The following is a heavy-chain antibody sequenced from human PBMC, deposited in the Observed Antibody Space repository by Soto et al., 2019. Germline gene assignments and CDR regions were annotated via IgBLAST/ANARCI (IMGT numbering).Heavy chain of an antibody. D-gene: IGHD3-10*01. J-gene: IGHJ4*02. CDR2: ISPGSRYP. CDR1: GFTFGDSY. Sequence: PGGSLRLSCAGSGFTFGDSYMSWIRQAPGKGLEWLSYISPGSRYPAYADSVKGRFTISRDNAKRSLYLQMNSLRAEDTAIYYCATDQGIYWGQGTLVTVSS. CDR3: ATDQGIY. V-gene: IGHV3-11*06.